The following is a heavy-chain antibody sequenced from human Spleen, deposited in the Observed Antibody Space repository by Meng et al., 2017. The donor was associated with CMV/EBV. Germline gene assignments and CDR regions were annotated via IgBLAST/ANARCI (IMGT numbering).Heavy chain of an antibody. CDR2: IISSGSTT. J-gene: IGHJ4*02. CDR1: GLTFSSYE. CDR3: AGETTAGFFDY. Sequence: GGSLRLSCAASGLTFSSYEMNWVRQAPGKGLEWISYIISSGSTTYYADSVKGRFTISRDNAKNSLYLQRNSLRAEDTAVYYCAGETTAGFFDYWGQGTLVTVSS. V-gene: IGHV3-48*03. D-gene: IGHD4-11*01.